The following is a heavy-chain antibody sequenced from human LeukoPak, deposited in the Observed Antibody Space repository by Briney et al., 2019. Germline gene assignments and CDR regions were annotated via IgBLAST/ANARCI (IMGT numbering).Heavy chain of an antibody. J-gene: IGHJ4*02. CDR1: GYSFTSYW. Sequence: GESLKISCKGSGYSFTSYWIGWVRQMPGKGLEWMGIIYPGDSDTRYSPSFQGQVTISVDKSISTAYLQWGSLKASDTAIYYRARQGNTASFDYWGQGTLVTVSS. V-gene: IGHV5-51*01. CDR2: IYPGDSDT. CDR3: ARQGNTASFDY.